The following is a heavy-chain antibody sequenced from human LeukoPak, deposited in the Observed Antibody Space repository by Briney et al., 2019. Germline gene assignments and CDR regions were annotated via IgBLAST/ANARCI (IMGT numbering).Heavy chain of an antibody. Sequence: SETLSLTCTVSGGSISSSSYYWGWIRQPPGKGLEWIGSIYYSGSTYYNPSLKSRVTISVDTSKNQFSLKLSSVIAADTAVYYCARESEAARPYYYYYMDVWGKGTTVTVSS. CDR2: IYYSGST. J-gene: IGHJ6*03. CDR3: ARESEAARPYYYYYMDV. D-gene: IGHD6-6*01. V-gene: IGHV4-39*07. CDR1: GGSISSSSYY.